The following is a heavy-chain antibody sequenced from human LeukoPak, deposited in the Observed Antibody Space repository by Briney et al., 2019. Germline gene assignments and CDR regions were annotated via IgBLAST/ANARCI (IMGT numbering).Heavy chain of an antibody. CDR1: GGSISSSIYY. CDR3: ARGSGYELTFDY. CDR2: IYYSGST. Sequence: SETLSLTCTVSGGSISSSIYYWGWIRQPPGKGLEWIGSIYYSGSTYYNPSLKSRVTISVDTSKNQFSLKLSSVTAADTAVYYCARGSGYELTFDYWGQGTLVTVSS. D-gene: IGHD5-12*01. V-gene: IGHV4-39*01. J-gene: IGHJ4*02.